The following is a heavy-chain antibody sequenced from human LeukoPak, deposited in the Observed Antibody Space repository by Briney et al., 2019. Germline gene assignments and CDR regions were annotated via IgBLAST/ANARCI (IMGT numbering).Heavy chain of an antibody. CDR3: ARRRVVPAAIDP. D-gene: IGHD2-2*01. V-gene: IGHV4-34*01. J-gene: IGHJ5*02. CDR1: GGSFSVYY. CDR2: INHSGST. Sequence: PSETLSLTCAVYGGSFSVYYWSWIRQPPGKGLEWIGEINHSGSTNYNPSLKSRVTISVDTSKNQFSLKLSSVTAADTAVYYCARRRVVPAAIDPWGQGTLVTVSS.